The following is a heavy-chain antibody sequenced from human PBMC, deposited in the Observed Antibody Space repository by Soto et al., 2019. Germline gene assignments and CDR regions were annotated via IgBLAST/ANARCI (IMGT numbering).Heavy chain of an antibody. J-gene: IGHJ4*02. Sequence: GGSLRLSCAASGFTFSSYAMSWVRQAPGKGLEWVSAISGSGGSTYYADSVKGRFTISRDNSKNKLYLQMNSLRAEDTAVYYCAKLTMYSSGYVHFDYWGQGTLVTVSS. D-gene: IGHD3-22*01. CDR2: ISGSGGST. CDR1: GFTFSSYA. V-gene: IGHV3-23*01. CDR3: AKLTMYSSGYVHFDY.